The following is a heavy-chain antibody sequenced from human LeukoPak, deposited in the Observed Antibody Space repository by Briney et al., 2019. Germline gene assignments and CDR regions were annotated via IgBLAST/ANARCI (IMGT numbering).Heavy chain of an antibody. J-gene: IGHJ4*02. V-gene: IGHV3-7*03. Sequence: GGSLRLSCAVSGFTFSSYWMTWVRQAPGKGLEWVAKIKEDGSEKYYVDSVKGRFTVSRDNVKNSLFLQMNSLRAEDTAVYYCDIVATTNGDYWGQGTLVTVSS. CDR1: GFTFSSYW. D-gene: IGHD5-12*01. CDR2: IKEDGSEK. CDR3: DIVATTNGDY.